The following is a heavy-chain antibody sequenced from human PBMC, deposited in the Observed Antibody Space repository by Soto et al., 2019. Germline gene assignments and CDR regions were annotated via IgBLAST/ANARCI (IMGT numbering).Heavy chain of an antibody. CDR1: GFTFSSYW. CDR2: INSDGSST. J-gene: IGHJ6*02. V-gene: IGHV3-74*01. Sequence: HPGGSLRLSCAASGFTFSSYWMHWVRQAPGKGLVWVSRINSDGSSTSYADSVKGRFTISRDNAKNTLYLQMNSLRAEDTAVYYCARDGYYDFWGGYYYYGMDVWGQGTTVTVSS. CDR3: ARDGYYDFWGGYYYYGMDV. D-gene: IGHD3-3*01.